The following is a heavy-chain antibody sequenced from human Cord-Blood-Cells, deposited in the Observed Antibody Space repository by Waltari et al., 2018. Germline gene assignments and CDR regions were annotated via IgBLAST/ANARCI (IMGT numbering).Heavy chain of an antibody. D-gene: IGHD2-15*01. CDR3: ARDVEGFDY. CDR2: IYYSGST. J-gene: IGHJ4*02. Sequence: QVQLQESGPGLVKPSETLSLTCTVSGGSISSHYWSWIRQPPGKGREWIGYIYYSGSTNYNPSLKSRVTISVDTSKNQFSLKLSSVTAADTAVYHCARDVEGFDYWGQGTLVTVSS. V-gene: IGHV4-59*11. CDR1: GGSISSHY.